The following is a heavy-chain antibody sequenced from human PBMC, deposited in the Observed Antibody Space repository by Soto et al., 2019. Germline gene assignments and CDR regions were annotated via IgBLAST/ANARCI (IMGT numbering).Heavy chain of an antibody. CDR1: GASIRSTDYY. V-gene: IGHV4-30-4*01. CDR3: VRTARQGAVAPHWFDR. CDR2: VYYTGST. D-gene: IGHD2-21*02. J-gene: IGHJ5*02. Sequence: NPSETLSLTCTVSGASIRSTDYYWSWIRQAPGKGLEWIGYVYYTGSTYYNPSLMSRLTIPVDTSKNQFSLKLTSVTAAETAVYYCVRTARQGAVAPHWFDRWGQGTQVTVSS.